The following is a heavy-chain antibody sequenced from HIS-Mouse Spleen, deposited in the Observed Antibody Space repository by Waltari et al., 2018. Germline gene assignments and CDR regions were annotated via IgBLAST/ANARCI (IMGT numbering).Heavy chain of an antibody. CDR1: GGSIRRIGYY. Sequence: QLQLQESGPGLVKPSETLSLTCTVSGGSIRRIGYYWGWIRRPPGKGLEWIGSIYYSGSTYYNPSLKSRVTISVDTSKNQFSLKLSSVTAADTAVYYCAGLGDYWGQGTLVTVSS. CDR2: IYYSGST. V-gene: IGHV4-39*01. CDR3: AGLGDY. J-gene: IGHJ4*02. D-gene: IGHD3-16*01.